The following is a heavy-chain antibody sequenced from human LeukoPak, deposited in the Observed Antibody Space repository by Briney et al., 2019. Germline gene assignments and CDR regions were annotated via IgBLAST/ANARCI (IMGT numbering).Heavy chain of an antibody. Sequence: SSETLSLTCTVYGGSFSDFHWSWIRLPPGKGLEWIGEINHSGNTNYNPSLESRVTISIDTSKNQFSLKLSSVTAADTAVYYCARGKVTRDWYFDLWGRGTLVTVSS. J-gene: IGHJ2*01. CDR1: GGSFSDFH. CDR2: INHSGNT. D-gene: IGHD4-17*01. CDR3: ARGKVTRDWYFDL. V-gene: IGHV4-34*01.